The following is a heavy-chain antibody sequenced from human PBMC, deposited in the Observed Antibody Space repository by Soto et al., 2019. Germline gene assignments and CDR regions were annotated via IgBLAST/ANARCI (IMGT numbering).Heavy chain of an antibody. CDR2: INHSGST. CDR1: GGSFSGYY. Sequence: SETLSLTCAVYGGSFSGYYWTWIRQPPGTGLEWIGEINHSGSTNYNPSLKSRVTISVDTSKNQFSLKLTSVTAADTAVYYCARDKITGLFDYWGQGTLFTV. D-gene: IGHD2-8*02. V-gene: IGHV4-34*01. CDR3: ARDKITGLFDY. J-gene: IGHJ4*02.